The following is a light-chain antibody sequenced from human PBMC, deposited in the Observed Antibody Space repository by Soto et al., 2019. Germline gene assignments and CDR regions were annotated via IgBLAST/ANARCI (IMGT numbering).Light chain of an antibody. CDR1: SSDVGSYNG. CDR2: DVS. J-gene: IGLJ3*02. V-gene: IGLV2-18*02. Sequence: QSVLTQPPSVSGSPGQSVTISCTGTSSDVGSYNGVSWYQQPPGTAPKLMIYDVSNRPSGVPDRFSGSKSGNTASLTISGLQAEDEGDYYCSSYTSSSTPWVFGGGTKLTVL. CDR3: SSYTSSSTPWV.